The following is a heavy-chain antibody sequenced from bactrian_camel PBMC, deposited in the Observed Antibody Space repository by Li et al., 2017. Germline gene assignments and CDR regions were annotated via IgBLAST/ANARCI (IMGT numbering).Heavy chain of an antibody. CDR1: GYDHNNYC. Sequence: HVQLVESGGGSVQAGGSLTLSCEVFGYDHNNYCMGWFRQAPGPERERVARIYTGSLGAAYAASVKGRFTISLDNAKNTVYLQMNSLKPEDTAVYYCATVFRLGYNYWGQGTQVTVS. D-gene: IGHD1*01. V-gene: IGHV3S1*01. CDR2: IYTGSLGA. CDR3: ATVFRLGYNY. J-gene: IGHJ4*01.